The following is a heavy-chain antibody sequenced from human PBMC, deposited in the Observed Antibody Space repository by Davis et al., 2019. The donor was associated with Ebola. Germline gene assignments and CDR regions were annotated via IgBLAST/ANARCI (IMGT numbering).Heavy chain of an antibody. D-gene: IGHD2-8*01. CDR2: IYYSGST. CDR1: GASISSYY. J-gene: IGHJ4*02. V-gene: IGHV4-59*12. Sequence: MPGGSLRLSCSVSGASISSYYWSWIRQPPGKGLEWIGYIYYSGSTNYNPSLKSRVTISVDMSKNQFSLRLKSVTAADTAMYYCARDYVYWGQGILVTVSS. CDR3: ARDYVY.